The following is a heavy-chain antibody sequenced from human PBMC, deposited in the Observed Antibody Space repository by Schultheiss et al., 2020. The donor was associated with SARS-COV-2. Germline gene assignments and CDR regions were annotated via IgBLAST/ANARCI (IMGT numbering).Heavy chain of an antibody. Sequence: SETLSLTCTVSGGSISSGYYWGWIRQPPGKGLEWIGSIYHSGSTYYNPSLKSRVTISVDTSKNQFSLKLSSVTAADTAVYYCARDSKYSGSYSAWGQGTLVTVSS. CDR1: GGSISSGYY. J-gene: IGHJ4*02. CDR2: IYHSGST. V-gene: IGHV4-38-2*02. CDR3: ARDSKYSGSYSA. D-gene: IGHD1-26*01.